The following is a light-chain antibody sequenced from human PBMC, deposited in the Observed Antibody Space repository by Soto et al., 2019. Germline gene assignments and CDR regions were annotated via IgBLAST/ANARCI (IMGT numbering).Light chain of an antibody. J-gene: IGLJ1*01. CDR3: SSYAGSSTV. Sequence: QSVLTQPPSASGSPGQSVTISCTGTSSDVGAYNYVSWYQQHPGKVPKLMIYEVSYRPSGVPDRFSGSKSGNTASLTVSGLQAEDEADYYCSSYAGSSTVFGTGTKVTVL. V-gene: IGLV2-8*01. CDR2: EVS. CDR1: SSDVGAYNY.